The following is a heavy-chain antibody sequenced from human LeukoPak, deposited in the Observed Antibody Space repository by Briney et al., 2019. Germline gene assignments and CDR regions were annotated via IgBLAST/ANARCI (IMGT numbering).Heavy chain of an antibody. J-gene: IGHJ3*02. CDR1: GGSISSSSYY. D-gene: IGHD3-9*01. V-gene: IGHV4-39*01. CDR3: ASYYDILTGYYVVDDAFDI. Sequence: PSETLSLTCTVSGGSISSSSYYWGWIRQPPGKGLEWIGSIYYSGSTYYNPSLKGRVTISVDTSKNQFSLKLSSVTAADTAVYYCASYYDILTGYYVVDDAFDIWGQGTMVTVSS. CDR2: IYYSGST.